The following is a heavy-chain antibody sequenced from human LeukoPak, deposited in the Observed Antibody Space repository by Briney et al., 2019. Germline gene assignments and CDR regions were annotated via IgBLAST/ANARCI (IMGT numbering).Heavy chain of an antibody. D-gene: IGHD2-2*02. CDR1: GGSISSYY. CDR3: ARVRVYTLLFDY. CDR2: IYYSGST. Sequence: PSETLSLTCTVPGGSISSYYWSWIRQPPGKGLEWIGYIYYSGSTNYNPSLKSRVTISVDTSKNQFSLKLSSVTAADTAVYYCARVRVYTLLFDYWGQGTLVTVSS. J-gene: IGHJ4*02. V-gene: IGHV4-59*01.